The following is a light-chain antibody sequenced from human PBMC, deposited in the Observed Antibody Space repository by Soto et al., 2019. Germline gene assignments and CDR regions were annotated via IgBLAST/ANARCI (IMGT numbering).Light chain of an antibody. J-gene: IGKJ5*01. Sequence: EIVVTQSPGTLSLSPGERATLSCRASQSVSSSYLAWYQQKPGQAPRLLIYGASTRATGIPARFSGSGSGTDFTLTISRLEPEDFAVYYCQQYGSPPITFGQGTRLEI. CDR1: QSVSSSY. CDR2: GAS. CDR3: QQYGSPPIT. V-gene: IGKV3-20*01.